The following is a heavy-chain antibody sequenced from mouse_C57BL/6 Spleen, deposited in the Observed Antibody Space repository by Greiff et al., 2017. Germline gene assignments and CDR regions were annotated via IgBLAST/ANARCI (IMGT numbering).Heavy chain of an antibody. CDR3: ARWEIYYEYDKGFAY. V-gene: IGHV1-53*01. Sequence: QVQLQQPGTELVKPGASVKLSCKASGYTFTSYWMHWVKQRPGQGLEWIGNINPSTGGTNYNEKFKSKATLTVDKSSSTAYMQLSSLTSEDSAVSYCARWEIYYEYDKGFAYWGQGTLVTVSA. D-gene: IGHD2-4*01. J-gene: IGHJ3*01. CDR2: INPSTGGT. CDR1: GYTFTSYW.